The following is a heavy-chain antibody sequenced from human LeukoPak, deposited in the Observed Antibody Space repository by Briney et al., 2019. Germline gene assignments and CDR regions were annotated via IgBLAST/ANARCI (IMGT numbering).Heavy chain of an antibody. Sequence: ASVKVSCKASGYTFSNYYIHWVRQAPGQGLEWMGIINSSGGSTSYAQKFQGRVTMTTDASTSTIYMELSSLRSEDTAVYFCARIGGGGDWFLKWFDPWGQGTLVTVSS. J-gene: IGHJ5*02. CDR3: ARIGGGGDWFLKWFDP. CDR2: INSSGGST. V-gene: IGHV1-46*01. D-gene: IGHD2-21*02. CDR1: GYTFSNYY.